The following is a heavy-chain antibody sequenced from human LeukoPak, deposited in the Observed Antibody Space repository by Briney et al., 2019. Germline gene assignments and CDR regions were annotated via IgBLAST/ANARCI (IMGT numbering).Heavy chain of an antibody. CDR2: IYYVSGST. Sequence: SETLSLTCTVSGGSMNNPSSTGYYWSWIRQSPGKGLEWIGYIYYVSGSTTYNPSLKSQVTISLDTSKNQCSLQLRSVTAADTAVYFCARLNFARAEEFDLWGQGTLVTVSS. D-gene: IGHD1-7*01. CDR3: ARLNFARAEEFDL. J-gene: IGHJ5*02. V-gene: IGHV4-59*08. CDR1: GGSMNNPSSTGYY.